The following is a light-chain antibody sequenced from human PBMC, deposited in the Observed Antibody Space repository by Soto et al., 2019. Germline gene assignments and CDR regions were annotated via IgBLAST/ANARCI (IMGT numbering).Light chain of an antibody. V-gene: IGLV1-47*01. CDR2: RNN. J-gene: IGLJ1*01. Sequence: QSVLTHPASASGTPGSRFTISCSGSSSNIGRNHVFWYQQLPGTAPKLLIYRNNQRPSGVPDRFSGSKSGTSASLAISGLRSDDEADYYCAAWDDSLSAYVFGTGTKVTVL. CDR1: SSNIGRNH. CDR3: AAWDDSLSAYV.